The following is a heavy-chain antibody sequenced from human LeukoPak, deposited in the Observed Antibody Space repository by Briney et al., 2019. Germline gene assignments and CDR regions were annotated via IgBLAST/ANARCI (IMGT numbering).Heavy chain of an antibody. D-gene: IGHD4-17*01. Sequence: PGGSLRLSYAASGFTFSSYEMNWVRQAPGKGLEWVSYISSSGSTIYYADSVKGRFTISRDNAKNSLYLQMNSLRAEDTAVYYCARITSVTTTFDYWGQGTLVTVSS. CDR3: ARITSVTTTFDY. CDR1: GFTFSSYE. J-gene: IGHJ4*02. V-gene: IGHV3-48*03. CDR2: ISSSGSTI.